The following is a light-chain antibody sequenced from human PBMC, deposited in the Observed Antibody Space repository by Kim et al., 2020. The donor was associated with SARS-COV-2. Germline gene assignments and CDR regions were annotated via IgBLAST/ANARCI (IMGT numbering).Light chain of an antibody. J-gene: IGLJ2*01. CDR1: SLRSYY. V-gene: IGLV3-19*01. Sequence: ALGQTVRNTCQGDSLRSYYARWYQQKPGLAPVLVIYGKNNRPSGIPDRFSGSSSGNTASLTITGAQAEDEADYYCNSRDSSGNHVVFGGGTQLTVL. CDR3: NSRDSSGNHVV. CDR2: GKN.